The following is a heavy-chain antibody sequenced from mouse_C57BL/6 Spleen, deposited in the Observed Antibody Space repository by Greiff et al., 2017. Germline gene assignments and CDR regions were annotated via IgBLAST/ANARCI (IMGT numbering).Heavy chain of an antibody. D-gene: IGHD2-4*01. CDR2: IDPANGNT. CDR3: ASQRAYDYDFDY. CDR1: GFNIKNTY. V-gene: IGHV14-3*01. J-gene: IGHJ2*01. Sequence: VQLQQSVAELVRPGASVKLSCTASGFNIKNTYMHWVKQRPEQGLEWIGRIDPANGNTTYAPKFQGKATITADTSSNTDYLQLSSLTSEDTAIYYYASQRAYDYDFDYWGKGTTLTVSS.